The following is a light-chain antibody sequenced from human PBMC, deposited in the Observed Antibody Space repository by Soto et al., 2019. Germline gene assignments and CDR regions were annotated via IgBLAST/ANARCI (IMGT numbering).Light chain of an antibody. V-gene: IGKV1-9*01. CDR1: QDIGTS. CDR3: QQLNTYPLS. CDR2: AAS. J-gene: IGKJ4*01. Sequence: DIQLTQSPSFLSASVSDRVTITCRASQDIGTSLAWYQQRPGKAPKVLITAASTSQSEVPPRFSGSGSGTEFTLTISSLQPEDLATYYCQQLNTYPLSFSGGTKVEI.